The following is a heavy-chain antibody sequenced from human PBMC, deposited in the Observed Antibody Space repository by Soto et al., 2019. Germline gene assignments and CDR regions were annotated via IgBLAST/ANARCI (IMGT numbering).Heavy chain of an antibody. CDR1: GFTFSSYA. J-gene: IGHJ6*02. V-gene: IGHV3-30-3*01. D-gene: IGHD5-12*01. CDR3: ARDGQGGYVEEAGTVYYYYGMDV. Sequence: PGGSLRLSCAASGFTFSSYAMHWVRQAPGKGLEWVAVISYDGSNKYYADSVKGRFTISRDNSKNTLYLQMNSLRAEDTAVYYCARDGQGGYVEEAGTVYYYYGMDVWGQGTTVTVSS. CDR2: ISYDGSNK.